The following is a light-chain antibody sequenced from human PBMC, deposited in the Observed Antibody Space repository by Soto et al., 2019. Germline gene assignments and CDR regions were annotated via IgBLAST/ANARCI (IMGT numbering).Light chain of an antibody. J-gene: IGKJ5*01. CDR1: QSMGSN. V-gene: IGKV3D-15*01. CDR2: GAS. Sequence: EIVMTQSAATVSVSPGERATPSCRASQSMGSNVAWYQQKPGQAPRLLIYGASTRATGIPARFSGSGSGTEFTLTISSLQSEDFAVYYCQQYNNWPPITFGQGTRLEIK. CDR3: QQYNNWPPIT.